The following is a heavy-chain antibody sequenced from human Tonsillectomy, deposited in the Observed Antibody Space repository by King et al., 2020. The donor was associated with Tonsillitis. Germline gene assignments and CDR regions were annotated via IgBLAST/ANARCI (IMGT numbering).Heavy chain of an antibody. CDR1: GFDFKRYA. J-gene: IGHJ4*02. V-gene: IGHV3-30*03. Sequence: VQLVESGGGVVQPGGSLRLSCSASGFDFKRYAMFWVRQAPGKGLEWVALISHDGNKTYYADSVKGRFTVSRDNSKNTLYVQMKSLRVEDTAFFYCARGESGYSFGPFDNWGQGILVTVSA. CDR3: ARGESGYSFGPFDN. D-gene: IGHD5-18*01. CDR2: ISHDGNKT.